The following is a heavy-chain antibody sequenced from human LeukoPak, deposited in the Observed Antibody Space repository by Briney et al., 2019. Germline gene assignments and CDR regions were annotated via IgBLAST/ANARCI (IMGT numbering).Heavy chain of an antibody. CDR1: GGTFSSYA. CDR2: IIPIFGTA. J-gene: IGHJ6*02. CDR3: ARAVWSGYGYYYYGMDV. D-gene: IGHD3-3*01. V-gene: IGHV1-69*13. Sequence: SVKVSCKASGGTFSSYAISWVRQAPGQGLEWMGGIIPIFGTANYAQKFQGRVTITADESTSTAYMELSSLRSEDTAVYHCARAVWSGYGYYYYGMDVWGQGTTVTVSS.